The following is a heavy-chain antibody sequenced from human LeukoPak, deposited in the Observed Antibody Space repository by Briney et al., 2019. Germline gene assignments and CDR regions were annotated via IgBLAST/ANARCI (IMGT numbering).Heavy chain of an antibody. Sequence: SVKVSCKASGATFSDYALNWVRQAPGQGLEWMGVFIPILGTANSTQKFHDRLTITADISTNTAYMELSSLRSEDTAVYFCATTLVGVAHLHYWGQGTLVTVSS. CDR2: FIPILGTA. J-gene: IGHJ4*02. D-gene: IGHD1-26*01. CDR1: GATFSDYA. V-gene: IGHV1-69*10. CDR3: ATTLVGVAHLHY.